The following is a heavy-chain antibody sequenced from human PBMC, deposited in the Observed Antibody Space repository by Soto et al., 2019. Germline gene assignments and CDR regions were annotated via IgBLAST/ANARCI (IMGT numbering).Heavy chain of an antibody. D-gene: IGHD6-13*01. J-gene: IGHJ6*02. CDR3: ASGAAAGAPAYYYYGMDV. V-gene: IGHV3-74*01. Sequence: PGGSLRLSCAASGLTFRSYWMHWVRQAPGKGLVWVSRINSDGSSTSYADSVKGRFTISRDNAKNTLYLQMNSLRAEDTAVYYCASGAAAGAPAYYYYGMDVWGQGTTVTVSS. CDR2: INSDGSST. CDR1: GLTFRSYW.